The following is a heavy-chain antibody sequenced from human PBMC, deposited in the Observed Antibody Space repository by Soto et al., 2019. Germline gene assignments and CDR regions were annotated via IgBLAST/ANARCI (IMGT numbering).Heavy chain of an antibody. J-gene: IGHJ5*02. CDR3: AHTIVVVVAATAFEVVWFDP. D-gene: IGHD2-15*01. CDR1: GFSLSTSGVG. CDR2: IYWDDDK. Sequence: QITLKESGPPLVKPTQTLTLTCTFSGFSLSTSGVGVGWIRQPPGKALEWLALIYWDDDKRYSPSLKSRLTTPKDTSXXPXVXXMTNMDPVDTATYYCAHTIVVVVAATAFEVVWFDPWGQGTLVTVSS. V-gene: IGHV2-5*02.